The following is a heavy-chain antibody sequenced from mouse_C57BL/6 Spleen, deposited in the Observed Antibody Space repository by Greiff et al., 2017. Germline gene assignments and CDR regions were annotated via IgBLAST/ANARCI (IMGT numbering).Heavy chain of an antibody. Sequence: EVKLMESGEGLVKPGGSLKLSCAASGFTFSSYAMSWVRQTPEKRLEWVAYISSGGDYIYYADTVKGRFTISRDNARNTLYLQMSSLKSEDTAMYYCTREGGVTTRGFDYWCQGTTLTVSS. CDR2: ISSGGDYI. J-gene: IGHJ2*01. V-gene: IGHV5-9-1*02. CDR3: TREGGVTTRGFDY. CDR1: GFTFSSYA. D-gene: IGHD2-2*01.